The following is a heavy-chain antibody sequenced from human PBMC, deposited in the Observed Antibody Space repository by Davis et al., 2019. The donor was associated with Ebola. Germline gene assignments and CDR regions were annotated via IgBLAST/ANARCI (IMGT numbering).Heavy chain of an antibody. CDR1: GFTLSNYA. D-gene: IGHD6-19*01. J-gene: IGHJ4*02. Sequence: GESLKISCVASGFTLSNYAMHWVRQAPGKGLEWVAVISYDGSNKYYADSVKGRFTISRDNSKNTLYLQMNSLRAEDTAVYYCAKIPGWTLDYWGQGTLVTVSS. CDR3: AKIPGWTLDY. V-gene: IGHV3-30*18. CDR2: ISYDGSNK.